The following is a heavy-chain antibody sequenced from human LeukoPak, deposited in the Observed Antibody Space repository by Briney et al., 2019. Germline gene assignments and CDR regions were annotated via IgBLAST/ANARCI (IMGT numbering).Heavy chain of an antibody. CDR2: ISWNSGSI. Sequence: QPGRSLRLSCAASGFTFDDYAMHWVRQAPGKGLEWVSGISWNSGSIGCADSVKGRFTISRDNAKNSLYLQMNSLRAEDMALYYCAKDIESRGSSWYYFDYWGQGTLVTVSS. CDR3: AKDIESRGSSWYYFDY. V-gene: IGHV3-9*03. D-gene: IGHD6-13*01. CDR1: GFTFDDYA. J-gene: IGHJ4*02.